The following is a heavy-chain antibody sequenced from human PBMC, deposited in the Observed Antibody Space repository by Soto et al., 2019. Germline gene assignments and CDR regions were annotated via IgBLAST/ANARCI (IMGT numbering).Heavy chain of an antibody. CDR1: GFTFSSYW. J-gene: IGHJ6*02. CDR2: IKQDGSEK. CDR3: ARAYRTSDSSGYYYPFYYYYGMDV. Sequence: GGSLRLSCAASGFTFSSYWMSWVRQAPGKGLEWVANIKQDGSEKYYVDSVKGRFTISRDNAKNSLYLQMNSLRAEDTAVYYCARAYRTSDSSGYYYPFYYYYGMDVWGQGTTVTVSS. V-gene: IGHV3-7*05. D-gene: IGHD3-22*01.